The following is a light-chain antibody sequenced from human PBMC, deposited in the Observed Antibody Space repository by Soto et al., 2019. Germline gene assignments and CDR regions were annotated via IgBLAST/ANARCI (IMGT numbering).Light chain of an antibody. CDR3: QQYNSYWT. CDR1: QSISSW. J-gene: IGKJ1*01. CDR2: DAS. V-gene: IGKV1-5*01. Sequence: DIQMTKSPSTLSASVGDRVTITCRASQSISSWLDWYQRKPGKAPKLLIYDASSLESGVPSRFSGSRSGTEFTLTISSLQPEDFATYYCQQYNSYWTFGQGTRVEIK.